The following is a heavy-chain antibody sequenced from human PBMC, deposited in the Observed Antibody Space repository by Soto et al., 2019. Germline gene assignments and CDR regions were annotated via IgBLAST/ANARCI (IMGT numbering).Heavy chain of an antibody. CDR3: AKDYRAPLLQHDAFDI. D-gene: IGHD2-15*01. J-gene: IGHJ3*02. CDR1: GFTFSSYA. CDR2: ISGSGGST. Sequence: EVQLLESGGGLVQPGGSLRLSCAASGFTFSSYAMSWVRQAPGKGLEWVSAISGSGGSTYYADSVKGRFTISRDNSKNTLYLQMNSLRAEDTAVYYCAKDYRAPLLQHDAFDIWGQGTMVTVSS. V-gene: IGHV3-23*01.